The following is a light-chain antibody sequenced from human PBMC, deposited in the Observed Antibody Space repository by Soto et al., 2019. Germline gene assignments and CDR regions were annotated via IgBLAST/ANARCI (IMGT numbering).Light chain of an antibody. CDR3: QQLNTYHRA. V-gene: IGKV1-9*01. CDR2: AAS. Sequence: DIQLTQSPSFLSASVGDRATITCRASQGINSYFASYQEKPGRAPKLLIHAASILQSGVPARFSGSGSGTEFTLTISGLQPEDFAPHYCQQLNTYHRAFGQGTRLEIK. CDR1: QGINSY. J-gene: IGKJ5*01.